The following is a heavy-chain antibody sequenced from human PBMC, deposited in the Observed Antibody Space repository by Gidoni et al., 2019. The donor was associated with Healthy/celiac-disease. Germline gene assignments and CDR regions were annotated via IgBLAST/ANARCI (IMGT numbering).Heavy chain of an antibody. J-gene: IGHJ6*02. V-gene: IGHV3-33*01. CDR1: GFTFRSSG. D-gene: IGHD3-3*01. CDR2: ICYDGSNK. CDR3: ARDDLGEVLRFLEWLPSYYYYYGMDV. Sequence: QVQLVESGGGVVQPGSSLRPSCAESGFTFRSSGLHWVRQAPGKGLECVAVICYDGSNKYYADSVKGRFTISRDNSKNTLYLQMNSLRAEDTAVYYCARDDLGEVLRFLEWLPSYYYYYGMDVWGQGTTVTVSS.